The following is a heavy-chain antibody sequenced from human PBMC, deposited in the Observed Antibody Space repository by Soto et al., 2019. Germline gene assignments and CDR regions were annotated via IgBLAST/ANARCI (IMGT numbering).Heavy chain of an antibody. CDR1: GYTFTDYF. CDR2: INPISGGK. Sequence: ASVKVSCKASGYTFTDYFVHWVQQAPGQGLEWMGWINPISGGKNYAEKFQVRVTMTRDTSISTVYLPLSRLRFDDTAIYYCERVPHAGPRTTVNPSFDYWGQGTMVTVSS. J-gene: IGHJ4*02. CDR3: ERVPHAGPRTTVNPSFDY. D-gene: IGHD4-17*01. V-gene: IGHV1-2*02.